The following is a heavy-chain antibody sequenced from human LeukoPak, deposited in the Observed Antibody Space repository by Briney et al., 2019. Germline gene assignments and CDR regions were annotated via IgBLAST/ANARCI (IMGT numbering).Heavy chain of an antibody. D-gene: IGHD3-3*01. J-gene: IGHJ3*02. Sequence: GGSLRLSCAASGFTFSSYWMSWVRQAPGKGLEWVANIKQDGSEKYYVDSVKGRFTISRDNAKNSLYLQMNSLRAEDTAVYYCARARTYYDFWSGPDAFDIWGQGTMVTVSS. V-gene: IGHV3-7*01. CDR3: ARARTYYDFWSGPDAFDI. CDR1: GFTFSSYW. CDR2: IKQDGSEK.